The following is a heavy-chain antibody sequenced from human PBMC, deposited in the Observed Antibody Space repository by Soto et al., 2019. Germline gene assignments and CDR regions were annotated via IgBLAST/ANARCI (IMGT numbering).Heavy chain of an antibody. D-gene: IGHD2-8*01. CDR1: VDSISSYY. CDR3: ARDRGRYCPTSSCPKGSYYGVDV. V-gene: IGHV4-4*07. CDR2: IYPSGSA. J-gene: IGHJ6*02. Sequence: QVQLQESGPGLVKPSETLSFTCTVSVDSISSYYWSWIRQTAGKGLEWTVRIYPSGSANYNPSYKTRATVSVDTSKNQFSLKLSSVTAADTAVYYCARDRGRYCPTSSCPKGSYYGVDVWGQGTTVTVSS.